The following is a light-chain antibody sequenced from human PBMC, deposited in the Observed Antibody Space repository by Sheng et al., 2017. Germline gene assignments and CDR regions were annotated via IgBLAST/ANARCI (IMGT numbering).Light chain of an antibody. J-gene: IGKJ4*01. CDR3: QQRSNWPLT. V-gene: IGKV3-11*01. CDR1: QSVNNF. Sequence: EVVLTQSPVTLSLSPGERATLSCRASQSVNNFLVWYQQKPGRAPRLLIYDASNRAAGVPARFSGSGSGTDFTLTINSLEPEDFAVYYCQQRSNWPLTFGGGTKVEIK. CDR2: DAS.